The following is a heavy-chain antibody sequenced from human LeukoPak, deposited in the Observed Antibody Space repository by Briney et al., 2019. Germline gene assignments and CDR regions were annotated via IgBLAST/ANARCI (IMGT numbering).Heavy chain of an antibody. V-gene: IGHV4-38-2*01. CDR1: GSSISSGYS. D-gene: IGHD4-17*01. J-gene: IGHJ4*02. CDR2: IYHSGST. Sequence: SETLSLTCVVSGSSISSGYSWGWIRQTPGKGPEWIGSIYHSGSTYYKPSLKSRVTISVDTSKNQFSLKLTSVTAADTAVYYCARVRDGDYCDYWGQGILVTVSS. CDR3: ARVRDGDYCDY.